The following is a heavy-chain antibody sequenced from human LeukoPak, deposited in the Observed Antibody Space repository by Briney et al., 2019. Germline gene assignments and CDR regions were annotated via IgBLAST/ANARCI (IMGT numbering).Heavy chain of an antibody. CDR2: IKQDGTEK. CDR1: GFTFSSFW. J-gene: IGHJ4*02. D-gene: IGHD1-26*01. V-gene: IGHV3-7*04. Sequence: GGSLRVSCSASGFTFSSFWMSRVGPAPGKGLEGVAIIKQDGTEKYYVDSVKGRFTISRDNAKNSLYLQMHSLRAEDTAVYYCARGVGATHFDYWGQGNLVTVSS. CDR3: ARGVGATHFDY.